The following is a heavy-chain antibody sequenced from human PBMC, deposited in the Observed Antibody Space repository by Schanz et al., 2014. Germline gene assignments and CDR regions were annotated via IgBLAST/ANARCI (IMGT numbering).Heavy chain of an antibody. CDR3: ARGIGGYGANNYFDY. CDR1: GYTFSSHG. D-gene: IGHD5-12*01. V-gene: IGHV1-3*04. Sequence: QVQLVQSGAEVKKPGASVKVSCKASGYTFSSHGIHWLRQAPGQSLEWMGWINTGSGDTKYPQKLQGRVTITRDTSASTAYMELSSLRSEDTAVYSCARGIGGYGANNYFDYWGQGTLVTVSS. J-gene: IGHJ4*02. CDR2: INTGSGDT.